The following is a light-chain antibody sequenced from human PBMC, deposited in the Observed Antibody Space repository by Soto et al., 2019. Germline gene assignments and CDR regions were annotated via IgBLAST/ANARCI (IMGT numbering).Light chain of an antibody. CDR1: QRVRSD. CDR3: QQTDSFPRT. CDR2: GAS. V-gene: IGKV3-15*01. Sequence: TVMTQAPATLSVSPGARATLSVRASQRVRSDLAWYQQKPGQAPRLLIYGASTRATGIPARFSGSRSGTDFALTISSLQRDDFATYYCQQTDSFPRTFGQGTKV. J-gene: IGKJ1*01.